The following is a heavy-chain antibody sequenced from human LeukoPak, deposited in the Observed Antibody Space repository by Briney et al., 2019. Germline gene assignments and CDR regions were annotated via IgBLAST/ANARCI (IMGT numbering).Heavy chain of an antibody. J-gene: IGHJ4*02. CDR1: GFTFSSYS. Sequence: PGGSLRLSCAASGFTFSSYSMNWVRQAPGKGLEWVSYISSSSSTIYYADSVKGRFTIFRDNAKNSLYLQMNSLRVEDTAVYYCARDNPTWGYWGQGTLVIVSS. D-gene: IGHD3-16*01. CDR3: ARDNPTWGY. V-gene: IGHV3-48*04. CDR2: ISSSSSTI.